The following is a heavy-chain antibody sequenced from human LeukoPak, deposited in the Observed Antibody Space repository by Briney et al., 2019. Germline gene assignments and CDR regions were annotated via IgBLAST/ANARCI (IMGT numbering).Heavy chain of an antibody. CDR2: INHSGST. D-gene: IGHD2-2*01. Sequence: SSETLPLTCAVYGGSFSGYYWSWIRQPPGKGLEWIGEINHSGSTNYNPSLKSRVTISVDTSKNQFSLKLSSVTAADTAVYYCARVTPPWGGVVVPAATHFDYWGQGTLVTVSS. CDR1: GGSFSGYY. CDR3: ARVTPPWGGVVVPAATHFDY. J-gene: IGHJ4*02. V-gene: IGHV4-34*01.